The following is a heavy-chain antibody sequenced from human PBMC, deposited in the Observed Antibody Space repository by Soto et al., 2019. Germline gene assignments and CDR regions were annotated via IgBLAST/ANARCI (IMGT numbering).Heavy chain of an antibody. CDR2: ISAYNGKI. J-gene: IGHJ6*02. Sequence: ASVKVSCKASGYTFTNYGISWVRQAPGQGLEWIGWISAYNGKIDYAQKVQGRVTLTTDTSTSIAFMELRRLRSDDTAVYYCARETIPQINYYGTDVSGQGTTVTVSS. CDR3: ARETIPQINYYGTDV. D-gene: IGHD3-3*01. V-gene: IGHV1-18*01. CDR1: GYTFTNYG.